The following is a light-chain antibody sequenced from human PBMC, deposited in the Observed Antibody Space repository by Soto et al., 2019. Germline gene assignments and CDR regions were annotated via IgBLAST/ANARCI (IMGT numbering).Light chain of an antibody. Sequence: QSVLTQPPSVSGAPGQRVTISCTGSSSNIGAGYDVHWYQQLPGTAPKLLIYVNNNRPSGVPDRFSGSKSGTSASLAITGLQAEDEADYYCQSYDSNLSVVFGGGTKLT. CDR1: SSNIGAGYD. CDR2: VNN. V-gene: IGLV1-40*01. J-gene: IGLJ2*01. CDR3: QSYDSNLSVV.